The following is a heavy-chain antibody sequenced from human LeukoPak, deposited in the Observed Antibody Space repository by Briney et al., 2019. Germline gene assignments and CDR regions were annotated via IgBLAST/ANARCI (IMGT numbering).Heavy chain of an antibody. V-gene: IGHV1-69*04. CDR1: GGTFSSYA. Sequence: ASVKVSCKASGGTFSSYAISWVRQAPGQGLEWMGRIIPILGTANYAQKFQGRVTITADKSTSTAYMELSSLRSEDTAVYYCAGGGYYDSKFDPWGQGTLVTVSS. J-gene: IGHJ5*02. CDR3: AGGGYYDSKFDP. D-gene: IGHD3-22*01. CDR2: IIPILGTA.